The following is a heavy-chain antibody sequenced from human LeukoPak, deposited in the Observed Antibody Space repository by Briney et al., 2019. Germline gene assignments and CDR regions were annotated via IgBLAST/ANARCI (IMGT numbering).Heavy chain of an antibody. D-gene: IGHD5-24*01. J-gene: IGHJ4*02. CDR2: IGISSGNT. CDR3: ARDYKYAFDN. CDR1: GFSFGDYS. Sequence: GGSLRLSCAASGFSFGDYSMNWVRQAPGKGLEWISYIGISSGNTYYADSVKGRFTISGDKARGSLYLQMNSLRVEDTAVYYCARDYKYAFDNWGQGTLVTVSS. V-gene: IGHV3-48*01.